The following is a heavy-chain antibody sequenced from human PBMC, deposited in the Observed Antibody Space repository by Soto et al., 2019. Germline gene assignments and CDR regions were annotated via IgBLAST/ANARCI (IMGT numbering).Heavy chain of an antibody. D-gene: IGHD1-26*01. J-gene: IGHJ4*02. Sequence: LRLSCTASGFTFSSYAMNWVRQAPGTGLEWVSAIRGSTGNTYYADSVKGRFTISGDNSKNTLYLQMNSLRAEDTAVYYCAKVFYSGNKGYFDYWGQGTLVTVSS. V-gene: IGHV3-23*01. CDR1: GFTFSSYA. CDR3: AKVFYSGNKGYFDY. CDR2: IRGSTGNT.